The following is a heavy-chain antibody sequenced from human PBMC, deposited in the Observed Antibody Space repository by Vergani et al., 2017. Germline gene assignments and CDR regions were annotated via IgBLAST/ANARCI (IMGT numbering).Heavy chain of an antibody. J-gene: IGHJ4*02. CDR3: EAGTYYNPWY. V-gene: IGHV4-38-2*01. CDR2: IYRTGRT. D-gene: IGHD3-10*01. CDR1: GFSIDNGYY. Sequence: QVQLQESGPGLVKPSETLSLTCAVSGFSIDNGYYWDWIRQPPGKGLEWIGSIYRTGRTHFNPSLKSRVTISVDTSKNQFSLNVSSVTAADTAVYFCEAGTYYNPWYWGQGILVTVSS.